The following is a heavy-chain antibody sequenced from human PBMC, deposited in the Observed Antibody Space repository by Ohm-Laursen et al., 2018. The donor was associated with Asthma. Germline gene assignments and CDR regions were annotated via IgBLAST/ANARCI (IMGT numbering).Heavy chain of an antibody. Sequence: SLRLSCSASGFTFSSYGMHWVRQAPGKGLEWVAVISYDGSNKYYADSVKGRFTISRDNSKNTLYLQMNSLRAEDTAVYYCAKDQDYYYYGMDVWGQGTTVTVSS. V-gene: IGHV3-30*18. J-gene: IGHJ6*02. CDR1: GFTFSSYG. CDR2: ISYDGSNK. CDR3: AKDQDYYYYGMDV.